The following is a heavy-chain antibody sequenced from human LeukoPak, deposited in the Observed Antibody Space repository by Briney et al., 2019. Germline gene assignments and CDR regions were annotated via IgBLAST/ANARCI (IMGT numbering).Heavy chain of an antibody. V-gene: IGHV3-9*01. CDR1: GFTFSSYA. D-gene: IGHD3-16*02. J-gene: IGHJ4*02. CDR3: AKEGPRYYFDY. Sequence: GGSLRLSCAASGFTFSSYAMHWVRQAPGKGLEWVSGISWNSGSIGYADSVKGRFTISRDNAKNSLYLQMNSLRAEDTALYYCAKEGPRYYFDYWGQGTLVTVSS. CDR2: ISWNSGSI.